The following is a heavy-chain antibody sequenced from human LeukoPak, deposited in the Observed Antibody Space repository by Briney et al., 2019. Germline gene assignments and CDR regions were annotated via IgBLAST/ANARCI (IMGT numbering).Heavy chain of an antibody. CDR3: ARDRVQLWAFGY. V-gene: IGHV3-21*01. J-gene: IGHJ4*02. CDR1: GFTFSSYS. Sequence: GGSLRLSCAASGFTFSSYSMKWVRQAPGKGLEWVSSISSSSSYIYYADSVKGRFTISRDNAKNSLYLQMNSLRAEDTAVYYCARDRVQLWAFGYWGQGTLVTVSS. D-gene: IGHD5-18*01. CDR2: ISSSSSYI.